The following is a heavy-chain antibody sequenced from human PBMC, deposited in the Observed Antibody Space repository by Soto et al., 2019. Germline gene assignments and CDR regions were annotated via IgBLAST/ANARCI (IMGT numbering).Heavy chain of an antibody. J-gene: IGHJ6*02. CDR1: GFTFSSYE. V-gene: IGHV3-48*03. CDR3: ASEMATIWGGMDV. Sequence: GGSLRLSCAASGFTFSSYEMNWVRQAPGKGLEWVSYISSSGSTIYYADSVKGRFTISRDNAKNSLYLQMNSLRAEDTAVYYCASEMATIWGGMDVWGQGTTVTVSS. CDR2: ISSSGSTI. D-gene: IGHD5-12*01.